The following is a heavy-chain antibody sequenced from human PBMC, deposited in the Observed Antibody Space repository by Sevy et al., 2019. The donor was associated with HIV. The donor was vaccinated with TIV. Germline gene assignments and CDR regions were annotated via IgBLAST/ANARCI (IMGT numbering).Heavy chain of an antibody. V-gene: IGHV3-23*01. CDR1: GFTFSNFD. CDR2: ISGTGDYK. CDR3: AKKMGGGSGMAFLVDY. Sequence: GGSLRLSCAASGFTFSNFDMGWVRQAPGKGLDWISVISGTGDYKYYADSVKGRFTISRDNSKNTLSLQMNSLRAEDTAIFYCAKKMGGGSGMAFLVDYWGQGTLVTVSS. J-gene: IGHJ4*02. D-gene: IGHD5-18*01.